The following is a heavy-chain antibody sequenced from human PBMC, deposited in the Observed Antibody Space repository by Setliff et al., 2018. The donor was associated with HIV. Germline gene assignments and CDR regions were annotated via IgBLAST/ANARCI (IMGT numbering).Heavy chain of an antibody. D-gene: IGHD4-17*01. CDR2: TSHSGKT. J-gene: IGHJ4*02. V-gene: IGHV4-34*01. Sequence: LSLTCAVYGGPLSGHYWSWIRQPPGQGLEWIGETSHSGKTNYNPSLKSRVTISVDTSKNQFSLKLTSVTAADTAVYYCASFFVTTVTNQDYWGQGTPVTVSS. CDR1: GGPLSGHY. CDR3: ASFFVTTVTNQDY.